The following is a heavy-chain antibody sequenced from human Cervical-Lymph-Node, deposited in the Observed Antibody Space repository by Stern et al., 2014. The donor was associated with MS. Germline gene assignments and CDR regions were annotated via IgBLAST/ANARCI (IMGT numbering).Heavy chain of an antibody. CDR3: ARATHYDPHPRDFYYGMDV. J-gene: IGHJ6*02. D-gene: IGHD3-16*01. CDR2: IYGGNCNT. V-gene: IGHV1-3*01. Sequence: QVQLVQSGAEVNKPGASVHVSCKASGYAFTKYAIHWVRQAPGQRLQWMGWIYGGNCNTKYSQTVQGRVTFTQDTAATTAYMEVRRLKSDDTAGYSCARATHYDPHPRDFYYGMDVWGQGTTVIVSS. CDR1: GYAFTKYA.